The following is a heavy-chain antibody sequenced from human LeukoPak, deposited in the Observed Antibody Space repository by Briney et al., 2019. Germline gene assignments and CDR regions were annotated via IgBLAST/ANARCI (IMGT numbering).Heavy chain of an antibody. CDR3: ARESPQTGIAAAGTSHFDY. J-gene: IGHJ4*02. Sequence: SQTLSLTCTVSGGSISSGSYYWSWIRQPAGKGLEWIGRIYTSGSTNYNPSLKSRVTISVDTSKNQFSLKLSSVTAADTAVYYCARESPQTGIAAAGTSHFDYWAREPWSPSPQ. CDR1: GGSISSGSYY. CDR2: IYTSGST. D-gene: IGHD6-13*01. V-gene: IGHV4-61*02.